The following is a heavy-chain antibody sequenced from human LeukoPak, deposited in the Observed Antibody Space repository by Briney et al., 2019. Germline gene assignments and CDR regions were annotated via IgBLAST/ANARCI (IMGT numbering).Heavy chain of an antibody. CDR3: ARMNSSGPIDY. CDR1: GFSLSTYGVG. V-gene: IGHV2-5*02. J-gene: IGHJ4*02. CDR2: IYWDDEK. D-gene: IGHD3-22*01. Sequence: SGPTLVNPTQTLTLTCTFSGFSLSTYGVGVGWIRQPPGKALEWLALIYWDDEKRYSPSLKSRLTITKDTSKNQVVLTMTNMDPVDTATCFCARMNSSGPIDYWGQGTLVTVSS.